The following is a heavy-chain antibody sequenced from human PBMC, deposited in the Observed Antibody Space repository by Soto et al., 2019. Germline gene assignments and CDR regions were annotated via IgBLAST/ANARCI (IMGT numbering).Heavy chain of an antibody. D-gene: IGHD3-3*01. CDR2: ISSSSSYV. Sequence: GGSLRLSCAASGFTFSSYSMNWVRQAPGKGLEWVSSISSSSSYVYYADSVKGRFTISRDNAKNSLYLQMNSLRAEDTAVYYCARGITYYDFWSGYAALGAFDIWGQGTMVTVSS. CDR3: ARGITYYDFWSGYAALGAFDI. J-gene: IGHJ3*02. V-gene: IGHV3-21*01. CDR1: GFTFSSYS.